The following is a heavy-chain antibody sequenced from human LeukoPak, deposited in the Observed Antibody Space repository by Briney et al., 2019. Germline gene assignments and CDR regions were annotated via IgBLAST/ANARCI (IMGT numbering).Heavy chain of an antibody. Sequence: SETLSLICAVYGGSFSGYYWSWIRQPPGKGLEWIGEINHSGSTNYNPSLKSRVTISVDTSKNQFSLKLSSVTAADTAVYYCASVSPGYSSGWPDYWGQGTLVTVSS. D-gene: IGHD6-19*01. J-gene: IGHJ4*02. CDR3: ASVSPGYSSGWPDY. CDR2: INHSGST. V-gene: IGHV4-34*01. CDR1: GGSFSGYY.